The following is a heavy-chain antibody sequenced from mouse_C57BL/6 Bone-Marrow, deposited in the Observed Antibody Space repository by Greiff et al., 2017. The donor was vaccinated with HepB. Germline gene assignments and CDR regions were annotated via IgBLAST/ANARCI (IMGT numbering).Heavy chain of an antibody. CDR2: ITHSGET. CDR3: AGSGGYYVGYAMDY. CDR1: GFPITSGYY. D-gene: IGHD2-3*01. J-gene: IGHJ4*01. Sequence: VQLVESGPGLVKPSQSLFLTCSITGFPITSGYYWIWIRQSPGKPLEWMGYITHSGETFYNPSLQSPISITRETSKNQFFLQLNSVTTEDTAMYYCAGSGGYYVGYAMDYWGQGTSVTVSS. V-gene: IGHV12-3*01.